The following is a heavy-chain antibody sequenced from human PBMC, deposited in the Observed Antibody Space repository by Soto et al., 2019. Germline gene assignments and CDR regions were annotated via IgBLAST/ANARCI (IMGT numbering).Heavy chain of an antibody. CDR3: ASHPRDSSGYCYSFDY. Sequence: EVQLVESGGGLVKPGGSLRLSCAASGFTFSSYSMNWVRQAPGKGLERVSSISSSSSYIYYADSVKGRFTNSRHNAKNSLYLQMNSLRAEDTAVYYCASHPRDSSGYCYSFDYWGQGTLVTVSS. J-gene: IGHJ4*02. CDR1: GFTFSSYS. CDR2: ISSSSSYI. V-gene: IGHV3-21*01. D-gene: IGHD3-22*01.